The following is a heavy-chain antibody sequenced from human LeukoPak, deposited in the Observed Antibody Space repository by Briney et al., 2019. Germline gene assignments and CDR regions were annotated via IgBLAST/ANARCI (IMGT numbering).Heavy chain of an antibody. V-gene: IGHV3-9*01. CDR1: GFTLDDYA. CDR3: AKDISGCSGHRIPHGMDV. J-gene: IGHJ6*02. D-gene: IGHD5-12*01. Sequence: GRSLRLACAASGFTLDDYAMHWVRHAPGKGMEGVSGISWNSGAIGYTDSVRGRFIISRDNAKNSLYLQMNSLRAEDTALYYCAKDISGCSGHRIPHGMDVWGQGTTVTVSS. CDR2: ISWNSGAI.